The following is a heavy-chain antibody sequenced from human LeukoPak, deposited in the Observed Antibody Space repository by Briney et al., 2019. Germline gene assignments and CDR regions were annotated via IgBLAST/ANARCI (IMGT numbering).Heavy chain of an antibody. CDR2: IIPILGIA. D-gene: IGHD4-23*01. J-gene: IGHJ4*02. CDR3: ARGMVAVVTTDY. V-gene: IGHV1-69*04. Sequence: SVKVSCKASGGTFRSYAISWVRQAPGPGLEWMGRIIPILGIANYAQKFQGRVTITADKSTSTAYMELSSLRSEDTAVYYCARGMVAVVTTDYWGQGTLVTVSS. CDR1: GGTFRSYA.